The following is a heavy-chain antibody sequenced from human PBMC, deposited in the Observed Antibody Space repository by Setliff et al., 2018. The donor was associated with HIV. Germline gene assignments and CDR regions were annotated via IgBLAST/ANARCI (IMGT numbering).Heavy chain of an antibody. CDR1: EYSFTNNW. Sequence: GESLKISCKGSEYSFTNNWIGWVRQMPGKGLEWMGIIYPGDSDIRYSPSFQGQVTISADKAISIAYLQMNSLKTEDTAVYYCARTFWYFDLWGRGTLVTVSS. CDR2: IYPGDSDI. V-gene: IGHV5-51*01. CDR3: ARTFWYFDL. J-gene: IGHJ2*01.